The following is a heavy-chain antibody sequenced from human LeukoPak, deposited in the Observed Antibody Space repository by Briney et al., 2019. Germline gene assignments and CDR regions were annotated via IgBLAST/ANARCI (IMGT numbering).Heavy chain of an antibody. CDR2: IWTSSDK. J-gene: IGHJ3*02. CDR1: GFSFSSFS. Sequence: GGSLRLSCVASGFSFSSFSMNWVRQAPGKGLEWVSNIWTSSDKDLADSVKGRFTISRDNAKNSLYLQMDSLRDEDTAVYFCARDYPYAFDIWGRGTMVTVSS. V-gene: IGHV3-48*02. CDR3: ARDYPYAFDI.